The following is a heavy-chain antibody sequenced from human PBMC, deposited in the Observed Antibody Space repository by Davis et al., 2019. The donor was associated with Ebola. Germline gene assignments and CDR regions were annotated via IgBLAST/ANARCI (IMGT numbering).Heavy chain of an antibody. V-gene: IGHV3-23*01. CDR2: ISGSGGST. D-gene: IGHD1-26*01. J-gene: IGHJ4*02. Sequence: GESLKISCAASEFTFSGYAMSWVRQAPGKGLEWVSAISGSGGSTYYAGSVKGRFTISRDNSKNTLYLQMNSLRPEDTAVYFCASGLVGGQGGFDFWGQGNLVTVSS. CDR1: EFTFSGYA. CDR3: ASGLVGGQGGFDF.